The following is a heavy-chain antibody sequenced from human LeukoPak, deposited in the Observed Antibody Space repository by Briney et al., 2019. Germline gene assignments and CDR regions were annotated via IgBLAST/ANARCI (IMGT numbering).Heavy chain of an antibody. CDR3: ARGYEGASSDY. D-gene: IGHD1-1*01. Sequence: SETLSLTCTVSGGSVRGYYWNWIRQPAGKGLEWIGRIYISGTTNYNPSLKSRVTVSIDTSKNQFSLKLNSLTAADTAIYYCARGYEGASSDYWGQGTLVTVSS. V-gene: IGHV4-4*07. CDR1: GGSVRGYY. J-gene: IGHJ4*02. CDR2: IYISGTT.